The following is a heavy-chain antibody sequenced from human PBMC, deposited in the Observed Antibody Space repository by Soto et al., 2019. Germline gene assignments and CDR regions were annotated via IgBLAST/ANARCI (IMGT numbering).Heavy chain of an antibody. J-gene: IGHJ4*02. CDR2: ISYDGSNK. Sequence: ALRLSCAASGFTFSSYAMHWVRQAPGKGLEWVAVISYDGSNKYYADSVKGRFTISRDNSKNTLYLQMNSLRAEDTAVYYCARGHIGYCSGGSCYAYTGGFDYWGQGTLVTVSS. D-gene: IGHD2-15*01. CDR3: ARGHIGYCSGGSCYAYTGGFDY. V-gene: IGHV3-30-3*01. CDR1: GFTFSSYA.